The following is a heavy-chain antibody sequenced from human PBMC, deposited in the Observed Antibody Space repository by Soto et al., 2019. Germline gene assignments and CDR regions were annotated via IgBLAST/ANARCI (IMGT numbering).Heavy chain of an antibody. CDR1: GFSLSTSGVG. J-gene: IGHJ2*01. D-gene: IGHD6-13*01. CDR2: IYWDDDK. Sequence: QITLKESGPTLVKPTQTLTLTCTFYGFSLSTSGVGVGWIRQPPGKALEWLALIYWDDDKRYSPSLKSRLTSTKDTSENHVVLTMTIMTPVDTATYYCAHRPGSSSCCDWYCDLWGRGSMDTVSS. CDR3: AHRPGSSSCCDWYCDL. V-gene: IGHV2-5*02.